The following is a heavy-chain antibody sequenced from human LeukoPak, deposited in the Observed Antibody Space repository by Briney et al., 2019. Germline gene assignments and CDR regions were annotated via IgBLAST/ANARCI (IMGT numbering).Heavy chain of an antibody. Sequence: SETLSLTCGVYGGAFSDSYCSWIRQPPGEGLEWFGEINHDGSTNYNPSLKSRVTISVDTSKNQFSLNLSSVTAADTAVYYCARGSNSVAYWGQGTLVTVSS. J-gene: IGHJ4*02. CDR2: INHDGST. D-gene: IGHD4-23*01. V-gene: IGHV4-34*01. CDR1: GGAFSDSY. CDR3: ARGSNSVAY.